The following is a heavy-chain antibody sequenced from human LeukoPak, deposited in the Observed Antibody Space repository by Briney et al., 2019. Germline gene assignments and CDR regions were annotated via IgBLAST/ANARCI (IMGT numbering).Heavy chain of an antibody. CDR1: GYSFTSYW. D-gene: IGHD3-22*01. CDR3: ARHRGDFNYYDSSGYYYSDY. J-gene: IGHJ4*02. V-gene: IGHV5-51*01. Sequence: PGESLKISCKGSGYSFTSYWIGWVRQMPGKGLEWMGIIYPGDSDTRYSPSFQGQVTIPADKSISTAYLQWSSLKASDTAMYYCARHRGDFNYYDSSGYYYSDYWGQGTLVTVSS. CDR2: IYPGDSDT.